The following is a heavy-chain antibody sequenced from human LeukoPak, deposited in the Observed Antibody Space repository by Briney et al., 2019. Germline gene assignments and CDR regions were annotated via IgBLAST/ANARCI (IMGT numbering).Heavy chain of an antibody. J-gene: IGHJ4*02. CDR1: GFTFSSYA. CDR2: ISYDGSNK. V-gene: IGHV3-30*04. CDR3: ARGGVIVWLPYYFDY. Sequence: GRSLRLSCAASGFTFSSYAMHWVRQAPGKGLEWVAVISYDGSNKYYADSVKGRFTISRDNSKNTLYLQMNSLRAEDTAVYYWARGGVIVWLPYYFDYWGQGTLVTVSS. D-gene: IGHD3-3*01.